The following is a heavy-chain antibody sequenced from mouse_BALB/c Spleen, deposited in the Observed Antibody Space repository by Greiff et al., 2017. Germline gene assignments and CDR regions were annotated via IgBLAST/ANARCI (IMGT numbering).Heavy chain of an antibody. CDR1: GFTFSSYA. CDR2: ISSGGSYT. D-gene: IGHD2-3*01. V-gene: IGHV5-9-3*01. CDR3: ARYDGYFYAMDY. Sequence: VQLKESGGGLVKPGGSLKLSCAASGFTFSSYAMSWVRQTPEKRLEWVATISSGGSYTYYPDSVKGRFTISRDNAKNTLFLQMTSLRSEDTAMYYCARYDGYFYAMDYWGQGTSVTVSS. J-gene: IGHJ4*01.